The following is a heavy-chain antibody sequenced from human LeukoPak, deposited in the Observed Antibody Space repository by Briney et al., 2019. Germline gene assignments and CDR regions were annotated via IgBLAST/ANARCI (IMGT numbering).Heavy chain of an antibody. V-gene: IGHV3-23*01. D-gene: IGHD6-19*01. Sequence: GGSLRLSCAASGFTFSSYAMSWVRQAPGKGLEWVSAISGSGGTTYYADAVKGRFTISRDNSKNTLYLQMNSLRAEDTAVYYCAKWAYSSGWNPFDYWGQGTLVTVSS. CDR1: GFTFSSYA. CDR3: AKWAYSSGWNPFDY. J-gene: IGHJ4*02. CDR2: ISGSGGTT.